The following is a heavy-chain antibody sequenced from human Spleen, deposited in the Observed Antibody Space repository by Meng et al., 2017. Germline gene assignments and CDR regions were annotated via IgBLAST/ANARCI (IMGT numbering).Heavy chain of an antibody. V-gene: IGHV3-9*01. CDR2: ISWNSGSI. Sequence: GGSLRLSCAASGFTFDDYAMHWVRQAPGKGLEWVSGISWNSGSIGYADSVKGRFTISRDNAKNSLYLQMNSLRPEDTALYYCAKGRYFDSSDTFDYWGQGTLVTVSS. CDR3: AKGRYFDSSDTFDY. CDR1: GFTFDDYA. D-gene: IGHD3-22*01. J-gene: IGHJ4*02.